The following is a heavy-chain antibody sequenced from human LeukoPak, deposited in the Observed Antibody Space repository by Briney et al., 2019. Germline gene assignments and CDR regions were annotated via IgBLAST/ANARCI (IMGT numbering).Heavy chain of an antibody. CDR1: GFTFSSYS. D-gene: IGHD2-2*01. CDR3: AREGIVVVPAAPNYDY. J-gene: IGHJ4*02. CDR2: ISSSSSTI. V-gene: IGHV3-48*01. Sequence: PGGSLRLSCAASGFTFSSYSMNWVRQAPGKGLEWVSYISSSSSTIYYADSVKGRFTISRGNAKNSLYLQMNSLRAEDTAVYYCAREGIVVVPAAPNYDYWGQGTLVTVSS.